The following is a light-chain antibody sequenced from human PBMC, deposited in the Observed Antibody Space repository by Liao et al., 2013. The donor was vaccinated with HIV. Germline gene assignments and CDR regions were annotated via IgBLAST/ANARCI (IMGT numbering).Light chain of an antibody. J-gene: IGLJ1*01. CDR3: QAWDIGTGV. CDR2: DDM. V-gene: IGLV3-21*01. CDR1: KIGSES. Sequence: SYVLTQPASVSVAPGNTATITCGGGKIGSESVHWYQQRPGQSPILVIYDDMKRPSGIPERFSASKSGHTATLTISGAQAMDEADYYCQAWDIGTGVFGTGTKVTVL.